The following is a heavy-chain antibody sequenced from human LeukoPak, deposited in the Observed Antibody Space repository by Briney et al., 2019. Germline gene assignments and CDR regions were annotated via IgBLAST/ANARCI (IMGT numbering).Heavy chain of an antibody. CDR1: GGSFSGYY. CDR2: INHSGST. CDR3: ARSSFLGYCSSTSCRNPYYYYYGMDV. Sequence: TSETLSLTCAVYGGSFSGYYWSWIRQPPGKGLEWIGEINHSGSTNYNPSLKSRVTISVDTSKNQFSLKLSSVTAADTAVYYCARSSFLGYCSSTSCRNPYYYYYGMDVWGQGTTVTVSS. J-gene: IGHJ6*02. D-gene: IGHD2-2*01. V-gene: IGHV4-34*01.